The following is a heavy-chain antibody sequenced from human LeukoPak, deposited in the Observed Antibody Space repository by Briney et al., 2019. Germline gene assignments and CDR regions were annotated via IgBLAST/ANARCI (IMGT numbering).Heavy chain of an antibody. CDR2: ISPTGSTT. J-gene: IGHJ4*02. CDR1: GFSFSGHW. Sequence: GGSLRLSCAASGFSFSGHWMHWARQLPGKGLIWVSRISPTGSTTSYADSVKGRFTVSRDNAKNTLYLQVNNLRAEDTAVYYCARGPSSNWSGLDFWGQGTLLTVSS. V-gene: IGHV3-74*01. CDR3: ARGPSSNWSGLDF. D-gene: IGHD6-13*01.